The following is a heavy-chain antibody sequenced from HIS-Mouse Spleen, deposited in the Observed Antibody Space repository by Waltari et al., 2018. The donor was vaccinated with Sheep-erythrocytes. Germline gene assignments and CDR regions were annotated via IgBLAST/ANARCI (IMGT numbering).Heavy chain of an antibody. J-gene: IGHJ4*02. D-gene: IGHD1-26*01. V-gene: IGHV3-21*01. CDR3: ARVASGATFDY. CDR1: GFTFSSYS. Sequence: EVQLVESGGGLVKPGGSLRLSCAASGFTFSSYSMNWVRQAPGKGLEGFSSISSSSSYIYYADSVKGRFTISRDNAKNSLYLQMNSLRAEDTAVYYCARVASGATFDYWGQGTLVTVSS. CDR2: ISSSSSYI.